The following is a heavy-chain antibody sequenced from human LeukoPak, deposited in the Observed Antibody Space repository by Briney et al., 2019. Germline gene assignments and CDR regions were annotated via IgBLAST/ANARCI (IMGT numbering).Heavy chain of an antibody. CDR2: ISSSSSII. Sequence: GGSLRLSCAGSGFTFSSYSKNWVRQAPGKGLEWVSYISSSSSIIDYADSVKGRFTISRDNAKNSLYLQMNSLRAEDTAVYYCARVRGYSYGYSDYWGQGTLVTVSS. CDR1: GFTFSSYS. J-gene: IGHJ4*02. V-gene: IGHV3-48*01. D-gene: IGHD5-18*01. CDR3: ARVRGYSYGYSDY.